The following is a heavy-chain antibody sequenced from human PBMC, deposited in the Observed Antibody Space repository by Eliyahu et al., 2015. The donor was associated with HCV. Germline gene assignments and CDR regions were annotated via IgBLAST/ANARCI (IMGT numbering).Heavy chain of an antibody. CDR2: VIPNSGGT. CDR1: GYPFTGXN. V-gene: IGHV1-2*06. Sequence: QVQLVQSGAEVKKPGASVRVXCKASGYPFTGXNXHWXRQALGQGLXWMGRVIPNSGGTNYAQKFQGRVTMTGDTSISTAYMELTSLRSDDTAVYFCARGSFYSFEYWGQGTQVTVSS. J-gene: IGHJ4*02. CDR3: ARGSFYSFEY. D-gene: IGHD3-3*02.